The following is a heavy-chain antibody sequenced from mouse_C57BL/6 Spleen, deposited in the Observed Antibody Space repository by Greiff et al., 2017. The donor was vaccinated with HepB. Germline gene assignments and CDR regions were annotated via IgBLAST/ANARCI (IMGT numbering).Heavy chain of an antibody. J-gene: IGHJ2*01. CDR1: GFNIKDDY. D-gene: IGHD1-1*01. CDR3: TTNYYGSSHNYFDY. Sequence: VHVKQSGAELVRPGASVKLSCTASGFNIKDDYMHWVKQRPEQGLEWIGWIDPENGDTEYASKFQGKATITADTSSNTAYLQLSSLTSEDTAVYYCTTNYYGSSHNYFDYWGQGTTLTVSS. CDR2: IDPENGDT. V-gene: IGHV14-4*01.